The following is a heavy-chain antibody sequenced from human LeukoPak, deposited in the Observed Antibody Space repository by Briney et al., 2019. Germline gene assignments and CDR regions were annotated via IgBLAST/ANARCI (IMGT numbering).Heavy chain of an antibody. CDR2: IYSDGGT. V-gene: IGHV3-66*01. D-gene: IGHD6-19*01. Sequence: PGGSLRLSCAASGFTVSDNYMSWVRQAPGKGLEWVSIIYSDGGTYYADSVKGRFTVSRDIFKNTLYLQMNSLRAEDTAVYYCARGSSGSGDFDYWGQGTLVTVSS. CDR3: ARGSSGSGDFDY. CDR1: GFTVSDNY. J-gene: IGHJ4*02.